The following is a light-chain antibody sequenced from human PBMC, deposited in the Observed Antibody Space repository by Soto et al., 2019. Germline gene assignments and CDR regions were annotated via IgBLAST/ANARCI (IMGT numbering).Light chain of an antibody. CDR2: AVS. CDR3: QQLNTYPLT. Sequence: DIQLTQSPSFLSASVGDRVTITCRASQGISSYLAWYQQKPGKAPKLLIYAVSTLQSGVPSRFSGSQSGKAFNLTISSMQPEDCATYYCQQLNTYPLTFGGGTQVEIK. CDR1: QGISSY. J-gene: IGKJ4*01. V-gene: IGKV1-9*01.